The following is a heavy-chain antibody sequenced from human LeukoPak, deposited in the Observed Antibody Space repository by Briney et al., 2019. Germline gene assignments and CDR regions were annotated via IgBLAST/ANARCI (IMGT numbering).Heavy chain of an antibody. CDR2: IWYDGSNK. Sequence: PGGSLRLSCAASGFTFSSYGMHWVRQAPGKGLEWVAVIWYDGSNKYYADSVKGRFTISRDNSKNTLYLQMNSLRAEDTAVYYCARGLYSSGWHGPYYGMDVWGQGTTVTVSS. V-gene: IGHV3-33*01. CDR3: ARGLYSSGWHGPYYGMDV. D-gene: IGHD6-19*01. CDR1: GFTFSSYG. J-gene: IGHJ6*02.